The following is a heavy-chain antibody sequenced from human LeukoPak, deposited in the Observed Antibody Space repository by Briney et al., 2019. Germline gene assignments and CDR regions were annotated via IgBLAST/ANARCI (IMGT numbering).Heavy chain of an antibody. D-gene: IGHD2-15*01. CDR1: GFTFSNYA. J-gene: IGHJ4*02. Sequence: GGSLRLSCQASGFTFSNYAMSWIRQAPGKGLEWVSSISPNDDGRSFFANFVEGRSTISRDDSRSAVYLQMNNLRAEDTAVYYCARSGVATCHYWGQGILVTVSS. V-gene: IGHV3-23*01. CDR2: ISPNDDGRS. CDR3: ARSGVATCHY.